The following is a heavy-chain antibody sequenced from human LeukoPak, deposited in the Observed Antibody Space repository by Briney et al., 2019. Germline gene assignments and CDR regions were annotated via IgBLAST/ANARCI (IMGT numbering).Heavy chain of an antibody. CDR1: GFTFSSYS. Sequence: GGSLRLSCAASGFTFSSYSMNWVRQAPGKGLEWVSYISGSSSTIYYADSVKGRFTISRDNAKNSLYLQMNSLRAEDTAVYYCAGDYGEPGYWGQGTLVTVSS. J-gene: IGHJ4*02. CDR3: AGDYGEPGY. D-gene: IGHD4-17*01. V-gene: IGHV3-48*04. CDR2: ISGSSSTI.